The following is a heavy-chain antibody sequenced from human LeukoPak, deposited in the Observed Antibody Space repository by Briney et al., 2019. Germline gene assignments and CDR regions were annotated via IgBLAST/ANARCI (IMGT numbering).Heavy chain of an antibody. CDR1: GGSISSSNW. D-gene: IGHD6-13*01. CDR3: ARDPPQLLAAAGSNWFDP. Sequence: SETLSLTCAVSGGSISSSNWWSWVRQPPGKXXXXXXXXXHSGSTNYNPSLKSRVTISVDKSKNQFSLKLSSVTAADTAVYYCARDPPQLLAAAGSNWFDPWGQGTLVTVSS. J-gene: IGHJ5*02. V-gene: IGHV4-4*02. CDR2: XXHSGST.